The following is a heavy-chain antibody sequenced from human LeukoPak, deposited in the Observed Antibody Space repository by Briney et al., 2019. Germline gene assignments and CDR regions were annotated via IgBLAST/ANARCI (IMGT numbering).Heavy chain of an antibody. Sequence: GSSVKVSCKASGGTFSSYAISWVQQAPGQGLEWMGRIIPIFGTANYAQKFQGRVTITTDESTSTAYLELTSLRSEDTAVYYCARDPLDCSGGSCSDYWGQGTLVTVSS. D-gene: IGHD2-15*01. CDR3: ARDPLDCSGGSCSDY. J-gene: IGHJ4*02. V-gene: IGHV1-69*05. CDR1: GGTFSSYA. CDR2: IIPIFGTA.